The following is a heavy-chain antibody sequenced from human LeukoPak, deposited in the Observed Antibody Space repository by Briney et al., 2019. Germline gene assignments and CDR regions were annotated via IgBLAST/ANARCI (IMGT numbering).Heavy chain of an antibody. CDR1: GDSFTSYW. V-gene: IGHV5-51*01. J-gene: IGHJ5*02. CDR2: IYPGDSDT. CDR3: ARHMRGGYYGSGSYYWFDP. D-gene: IGHD3-10*01. Sequence: GESLKISCKGSGDSFTSYWIGWVCQMPGKGLEWMGIIYPGDSDTRYSPSFQGQVTISADKSISTAYLQWSSLKASDTATYYCARHMRGGYYGSGSYYWFDPWGQGTLVTVSS.